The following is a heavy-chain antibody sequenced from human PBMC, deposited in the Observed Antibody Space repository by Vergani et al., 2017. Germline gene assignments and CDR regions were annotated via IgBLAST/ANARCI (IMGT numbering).Heavy chain of an antibody. D-gene: IGHD3-9*01. CDR2: ITYNGGRT. Sequence: EVRLLESGGGLVQPGGSLRLSCAASGFPFNIYAMSWVRQAPGKGLEWVSTITYNGGRTYYADSVTGRFTISRDNSKNTLYLQMNSLRAEDTAVYYCAKVSAYYDILTGYYFDYWGQGTLVTVSS. J-gene: IGHJ4*02. CDR3: AKVSAYYDILTGYYFDY. V-gene: IGHV3-23*01. CDR1: GFPFNIYA.